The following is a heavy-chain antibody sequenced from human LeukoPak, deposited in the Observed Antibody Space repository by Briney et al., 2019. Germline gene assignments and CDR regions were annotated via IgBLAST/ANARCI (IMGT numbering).Heavy chain of an antibody. J-gene: IGHJ4*02. V-gene: IGHV4-59*08. Sequence: SETLSLTCAVSGGSISPYHWTWIRQPPGKGLEWIGYISYSGSTNYNPSLKSRGTISIDTSKTQFSLKLSSVTAAATAVYYCARHLDYYGSGSYEYWGQGTLVTVSS. CDR3: ARHLDYYGSGSYEY. CDR2: ISYSGST. CDR1: GGSISPYH. D-gene: IGHD3-10*01.